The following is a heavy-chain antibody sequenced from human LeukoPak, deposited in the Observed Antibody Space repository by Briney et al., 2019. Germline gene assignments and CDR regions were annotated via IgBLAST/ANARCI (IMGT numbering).Heavy chain of an antibody. CDR2: ISSSSYI. CDR3: AGDRGGDYSMDV. J-gene: IGHJ6*02. Sequence: PGGSLRLSCAASGFTFSDYYMSWIRQAPGKGLEWVSHISSSSYINYADSVKGRFTISRDNAKNSLYLQMNSLRAEDTAVYCCAGDRGGDYSMDVWGQGTTVTV. CDR1: GFTFSDYY. D-gene: IGHD3-16*01. V-gene: IGHV3-11*05.